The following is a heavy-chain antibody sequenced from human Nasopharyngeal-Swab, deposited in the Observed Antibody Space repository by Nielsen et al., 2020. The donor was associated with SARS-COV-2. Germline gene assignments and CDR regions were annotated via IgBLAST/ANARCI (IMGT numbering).Heavy chain of an antibody. D-gene: IGHD1-26*01. CDR3: TTGPGRYYVDDY. CDR1: GFTFSNAW. J-gene: IGHJ4*02. Sequence: GSLRLSCAASGFTFSNAWMSWVRQAPGKGLEWVGRIKSKTDGGTTDYAAPVKGRFTISRDDSKNTLHLQMNSLKTEDTAVYYCTTGPGRYYVDDYWGQGTLVTVSS. V-gene: IGHV3-15*01. CDR2: IKSKTDGGTT.